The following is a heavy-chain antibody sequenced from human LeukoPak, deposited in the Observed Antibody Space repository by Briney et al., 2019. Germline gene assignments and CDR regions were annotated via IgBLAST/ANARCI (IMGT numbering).Heavy chain of an antibody. CDR3: ARSPPILSYSSSPYYYYMDV. Sequence: GEFLKISCKGSGYSFTSYWIGWVRQMPGKGLEWMGIIYPGDSDTRYSPSFQGQVTVSADKSISTAYLQWSSLKASDTAMYYCARSPPILSYSSSPYYYYMDVWGKGTTVTVSS. V-gene: IGHV5-51*03. CDR1: GYSFTSYW. CDR2: IYPGDSDT. J-gene: IGHJ6*03. D-gene: IGHD6-6*01.